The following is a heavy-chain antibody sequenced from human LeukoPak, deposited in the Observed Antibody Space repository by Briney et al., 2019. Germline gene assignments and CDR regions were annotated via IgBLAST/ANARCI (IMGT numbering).Heavy chain of an antibody. D-gene: IGHD2-21*02. CDR2: INPNSGGT. J-gene: IGHJ4*02. Sequence: ASVKVSCKASGYTFTGYYMHWVRQAPGQGLEWMGRINPNSGGTNYAQKFQGRATMTRDTSISTAYMELSRLRSDDTAVYYCARALAYCGGDCYSDVWGQGTLVTVSS. CDR3: ARALAYCGGDCYSDV. V-gene: IGHV1-2*06. CDR1: GYTFTGYY.